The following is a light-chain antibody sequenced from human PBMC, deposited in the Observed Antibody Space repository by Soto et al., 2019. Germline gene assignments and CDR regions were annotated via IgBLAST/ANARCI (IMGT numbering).Light chain of an antibody. CDR2: KAS. Sequence: DIQMTQYPSTLSGSVGDRVTITCRASQTISSWLAWYQQKPGKAPKLLIYKASTLKSGVPSRLRGSGSGTEFTLTITSLKPDDFATYYCQQYNSYPWTFGQGTKVDIK. CDR3: QQYNSYPWT. J-gene: IGKJ1*01. CDR1: QTISSW. V-gene: IGKV1-5*03.